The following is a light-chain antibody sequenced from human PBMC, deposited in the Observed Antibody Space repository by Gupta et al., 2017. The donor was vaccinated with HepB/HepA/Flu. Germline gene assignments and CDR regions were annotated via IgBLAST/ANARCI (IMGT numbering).Light chain of an antibody. CDR2: DND. CDR1: SSNIGKNE. J-gene: IGLJ2*01. CDR3: ATWDGTLNDDV. V-gene: IGLV1-51*01. Sequence: QSVLTQPPSVSAAPGQKVTISCSGSSSNIGKNEVSWYQQFPGTAPKLLSLDNDKRPTGIPDRFSGSKSGTSATLAITGLQTGDEADYICATWDGTLNDDVFGEGTKLTVL.